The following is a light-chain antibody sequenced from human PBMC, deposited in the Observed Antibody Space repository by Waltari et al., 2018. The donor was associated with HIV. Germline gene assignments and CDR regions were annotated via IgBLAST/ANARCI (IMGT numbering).Light chain of an antibody. CDR3: LLCYGGAQGYV. J-gene: IGLJ1*01. CDR1: TGAVTSGYY. Sequence: QTVVTQEPSLTVSPGGAVLVTCASGTGAVTSGYYPNWFQQKPGQVPRSLIYSTSKKHTSTPALLSGSLSAGKAALTLSGRQPEYEADYYCLLCYGGAQGYVYGTGTKVTVL. V-gene: IGLV7-43*01. CDR2: STS.